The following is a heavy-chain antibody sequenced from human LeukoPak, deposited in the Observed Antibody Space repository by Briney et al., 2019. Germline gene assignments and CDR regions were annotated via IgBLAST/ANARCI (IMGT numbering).Heavy chain of an antibody. CDR3: ARENGYRLDY. V-gene: IGHV3-21*01. D-gene: IGHD5-18*01. Sequence: DSIQGRFTISRDNARNSLYLQINSLRVDDTAVYFCARENGYRLDYWGQGSLVTVSS. J-gene: IGHJ4*02.